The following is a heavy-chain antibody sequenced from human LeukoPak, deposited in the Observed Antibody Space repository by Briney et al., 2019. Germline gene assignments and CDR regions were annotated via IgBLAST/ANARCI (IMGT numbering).Heavy chain of an antibody. CDR2: IIPIFGTA. CDR3: ARDDSSSLDY. CDR1: GYTFTGYY. V-gene: IGHV1-69*05. D-gene: IGHD6-13*01. Sequence: SVKVSCKASGYTFTGYYMHWVRQAPGQGLEWMGRIIPIFGTANYAQKFQGRVTITTDESTSTAYMELSSLRSEDTAVYYCARDDSSSLDYWGQGTLVTVSS. J-gene: IGHJ4*02.